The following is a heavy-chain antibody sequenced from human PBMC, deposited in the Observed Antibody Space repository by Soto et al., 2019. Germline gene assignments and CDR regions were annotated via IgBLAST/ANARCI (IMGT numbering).Heavy chain of an antibody. CDR3: ARARIAAAGPQPDAFDI. CDR2: ISSSSSYI. J-gene: IGHJ3*02. D-gene: IGHD6-13*01. Sequence: GSLRLSCAASGFTFSSYSMNWVRQAPGKGLEWVSSISSSSSYIYYADSVKGRFTISRDNAKNSLYLQMNSLRAEDTAVYYCARARIAAAGPQPDAFDIWGQGTMVTVSS. CDR1: GFTFSSYS. V-gene: IGHV3-21*01.